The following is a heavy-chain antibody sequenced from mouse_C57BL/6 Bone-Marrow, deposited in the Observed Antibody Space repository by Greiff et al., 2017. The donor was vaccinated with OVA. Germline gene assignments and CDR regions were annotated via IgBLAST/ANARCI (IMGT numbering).Heavy chain of an antibody. CDR2: IRNKANNHAT. J-gene: IGHJ1*03. CDR3: TSRGGTDWYFDV. Sequence: EVKVVESGGGLVQPGGSMKLSCAASGFTFSDAWMDWVRQSPEKGLEWVAEIRNKANNHATYYAESVKGRFTISRDDSKSSVYLQMNSLRAEDTGIYYCTSRGGTDWYFDVWGTGTTVTVSS. D-gene: IGHD4-1*01. V-gene: IGHV6-6*01. CDR1: GFTFSDAW.